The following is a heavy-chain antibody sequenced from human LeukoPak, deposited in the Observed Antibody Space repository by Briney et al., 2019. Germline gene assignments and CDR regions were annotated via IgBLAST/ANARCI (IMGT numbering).Heavy chain of an antibody. J-gene: IGHJ6*03. Sequence: PGGSLRLSCAASGFTVSSNYMSWVRQAPGKGLEWVSVIYSGGSTYYADSVKGRLTISRDNSKNTLYLQMNSLRAEDTAVYYCARAGTDLMGYYYYMDVWGKGTTVTVSS. CDR2: IYSGGST. V-gene: IGHV3-53*01. D-gene: IGHD5-24*01. CDR3: ARAGTDLMGYYYYMDV. CDR1: GFTVSSNY.